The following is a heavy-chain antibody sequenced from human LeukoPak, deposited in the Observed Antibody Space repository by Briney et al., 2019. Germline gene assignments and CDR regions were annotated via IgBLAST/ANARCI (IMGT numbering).Heavy chain of an antibody. J-gene: IGHJ4*02. D-gene: IGHD1-26*01. CDR2: NYYSGST. CDR1: GGSISVTHW. CDR3: VRGGIVGTTARIPLFDY. V-gene: IGHV4-4*02. Sequence: SETLSLPCALSGGSISVTHWWNGFREPPGKGLEWIGKNYYSGSTNYNPSLKSRVTMSVDTSKNQFSLKLSSVTAADTAVYYCVRGGIVGTTARIPLFDYWGQGTLVTVSS.